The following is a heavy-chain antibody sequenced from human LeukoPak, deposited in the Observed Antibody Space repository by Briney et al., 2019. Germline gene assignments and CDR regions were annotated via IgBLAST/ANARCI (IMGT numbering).Heavy chain of an antibody. J-gene: IGHJ5*02. D-gene: IGHD1-20*01. Sequence: GGSLRLSCAASGFTFSSSGMRWVRQAPGKGLEWVSAIRSSGASKYYADSVKGRFTISRDNSKNTLYLQMNSLRAEDTAVYYCAKGTSYNWNDGWFDPWGNGILVTVSS. CDR2: IRSSGASK. CDR1: GFTFSSSG. V-gene: IGHV3-23*01. CDR3: AKGTSYNWNDGWFDP.